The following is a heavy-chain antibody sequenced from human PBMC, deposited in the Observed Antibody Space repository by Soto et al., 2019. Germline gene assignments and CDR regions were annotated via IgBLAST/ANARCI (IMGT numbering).Heavy chain of an antibody. CDR3: ARDLDSSGFNWFDP. Sequence: PSETLSLTCTDSGGSISSYYWSWIRQPPGKGLEWIGYIYYSGSTNYNPSLKSRVTISVDTSKNQFSLKLSSVTAADTAVYYCARDLDSSGFNWFDPWGQGTLVTVS. D-gene: IGHD3-22*01. V-gene: IGHV4-59*01. J-gene: IGHJ5*02. CDR2: IYYSGST. CDR1: GGSISSYY.